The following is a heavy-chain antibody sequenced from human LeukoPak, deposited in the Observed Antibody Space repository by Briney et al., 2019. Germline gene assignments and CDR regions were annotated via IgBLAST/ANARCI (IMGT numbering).Heavy chain of an antibody. D-gene: IGHD2-2*01. CDR3: ATGIVVAPADRYYYYYMDV. CDR2: IIPIFGTA. V-gene: IGHV1-69*01. J-gene: IGHJ6*03. CDR1: GGTFSSYA. Sequence: ASVKVSCKASGGTFSSYAISWVRQAPGQGLEWMGGIIPIFGTANYAQKFQGRVTITADESTSTAYMELSSLRSEDTAVYYCATGIVVAPADRYYYYYMDVWGKGTTVTVSS.